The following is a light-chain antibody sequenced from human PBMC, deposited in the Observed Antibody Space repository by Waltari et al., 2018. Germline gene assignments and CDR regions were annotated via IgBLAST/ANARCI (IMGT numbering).Light chain of an antibody. V-gene: IGKV4-1*01. Sequence: DIVMTQSPDSLAVSLGERATINCKSSQSILSTSNNKNSLVWYQQKPGQPSKLLIYWASTREAGVPDRFSGSGSGTDFTLTISSLQAEDVSVYYCQQYYSSLITFGQGTRLEIK. CDR1: QSILSTSNNKNS. J-gene: IGKJ5*01. CDR3: QQYYSSLIT. CDR2: WAS.